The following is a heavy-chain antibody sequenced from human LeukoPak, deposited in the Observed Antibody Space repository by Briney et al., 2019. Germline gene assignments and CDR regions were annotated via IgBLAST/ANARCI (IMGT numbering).Heavy chain of an antibody. V-gene: IGHV1-69*04. CDR2: IIPILGIA. CDR1: GGTFSSYA. D-gene: IGHD4-17*01. CDR3: ARQRTTVTTPFDP. J-gene: IGHJ5*02. Sequence: GASVKVSCKASGGTFSSYAMSWVRQAPGQGLEWMGRIIPILGIANYAQKFQGRVTITADKSTSTAYMELSSLRSEDTAVYYCARQRTTVTTPFDPWGQGTLVTVSS.